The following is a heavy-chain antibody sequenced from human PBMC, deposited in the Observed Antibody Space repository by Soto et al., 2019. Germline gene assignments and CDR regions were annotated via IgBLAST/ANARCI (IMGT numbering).Heavy chain of an antibody. CDR2: ISYDGSNT. D-gene: IGHD1-26*01. V-gene: IGHV3-30*18. CDR3: AKEGGLSGSYYISSSYYFDY. Sequence: QVQLVESGGGVVQPGRSLRLSCVASGFTFSSYGMHWVRQAPGTGLEWVAIISYDGSNTYYADAVKGRFTISRDNSKNTLYLQMNSLRSEDTSVYYCAKEGGLSGSYYISSSYYFDYWGQGTLVTVSS. J-gene: IGHJ4*02. CDR1: GFTFSSYG.